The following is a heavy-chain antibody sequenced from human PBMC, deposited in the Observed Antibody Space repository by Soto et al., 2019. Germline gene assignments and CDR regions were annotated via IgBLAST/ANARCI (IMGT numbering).Heavy chain of an antibody. CDR1: GFTFSSYS. V-gene: IGHV3-21*01. Sequence: GESLKISCAASGFTFSSYSMNWVRQAPGKGLEWVSSISSSSSYIYYADSVKGRFTISRDNAKNSLYLQMNSLRAEDTAVYYCAGDITMVRGVISRAYYYGMDVWGQGTTVTVSS. J-gene: IGHJ6*02. CDR3: AGDITMVRGVISRAYYYGMDV. D-gene: IGHD3-10*01. CDR2: ISSSSSYI.